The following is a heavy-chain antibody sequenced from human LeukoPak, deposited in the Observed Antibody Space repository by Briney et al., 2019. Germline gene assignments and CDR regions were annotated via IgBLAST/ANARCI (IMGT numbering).Heavy chain of an antibody. CDR2: IYYSGST. V-gene: IGHV4-39*07. Sequence: PSETLSLTCTVAGGSISSSSYYWGWIRQPPGKGLEWIGSIYYSGSTYYNPSLKSRVTISVDTSKNQFSLKLSSVTAADTAVYYCAKGGLVFDNHPFDYWGQGTLVTVSS. CDR3: AKGGLVFDNHPFDY. D-gene: IGHD2-21*02. J-gene: IGHJ4*02. CDR1: GGSISSSSYY.